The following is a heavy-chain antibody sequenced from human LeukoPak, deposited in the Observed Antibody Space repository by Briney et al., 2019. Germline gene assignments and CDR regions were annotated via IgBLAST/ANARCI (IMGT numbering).Heavy chain of an antibody. D-gene: IGHD4-17*01. CDR3: ASPGGDYVAFDI. CDR2: IKKDGSDK. V-gene: IGHV3-7*05. Sequence: GGSLRLSCATSGFTFSNSWMSWVRQAPGKGLEWVASIKKDGSDKYFVDSVKGRFTISRDNSKNTLYLQMNSLRAEDTAVYYCASPGGDYVAFDIWGQGTMVTVSS. J-gene: IGHJ3*02. CDR1: GFTFSNSW.